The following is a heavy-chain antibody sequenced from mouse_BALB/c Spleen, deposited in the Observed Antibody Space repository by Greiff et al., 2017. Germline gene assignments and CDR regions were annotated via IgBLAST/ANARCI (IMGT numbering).Heavy chain of an antibody. CDR1: GFTFSSFG. CDR3: AREGFHYYGAMDY. V-gene: IGHV5-17*02. Sequence: EVMLVESGGGLVQPGGSRKLSCAASGFTFSSFGMHWVRQAPEKGLEWVAYISSGSSTIYYADTVKGRFTISRDNPKNTLFLQMTSLRSEDTAMYYCAREGFHYYGAMDYWGQGTSVTVSS. D-gene: IGHD1-2*01. CDR2: ISSGSSTI. J-gene: IGHJ4*01.